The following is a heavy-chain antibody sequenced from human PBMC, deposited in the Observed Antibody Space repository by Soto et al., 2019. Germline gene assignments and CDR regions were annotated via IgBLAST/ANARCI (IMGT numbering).Heavy chain of an antibody. CDR2: ITHSGST. D-gene: IGHD6-6*01. V-gene: IGHV4-30-2*01. J-gene: IGHJ4*02. CDR3: ASGSHVPNY. Sequence: QLQLQESGSGLVKPSQTLSLTCAVSGGSISRGGYSWSWIRQPPGKGLEWIGYITHSGSTYYNPSLKSRVTISVDRSKTQFSLKLSSVTAADTAMYYCASGSHVPNYWGQGTLVTVSS. CDR1: GGSISRGGYS.